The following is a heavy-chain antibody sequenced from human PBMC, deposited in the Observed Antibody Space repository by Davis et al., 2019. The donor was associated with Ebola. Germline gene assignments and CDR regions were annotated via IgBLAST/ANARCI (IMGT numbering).Heavy chain of an antibody. D-gene: IGHD3-22*01. V-gene: IGHV3-23*01. CDR1: GFTFSTYA. J-gene: IGHJ1*01. CDR3: VKDMIEEGLSSPHPDFQH. CDR2: ITGSGGST. Sequence: GGSLRLSCAASGFTFSTYAMSWVRQAPGKGLEWVSAITGSGGSTYYADSLKGRFTISRDNSRDTLYLQMYTLRAEDTAVYYCVKDMIEEGLSSPHPDFQHWGQGTLVTVSS.